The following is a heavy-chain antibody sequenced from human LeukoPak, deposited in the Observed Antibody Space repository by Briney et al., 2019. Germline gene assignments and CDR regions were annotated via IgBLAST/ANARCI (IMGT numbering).Heavy chain of an antibody. Sequence: VASVKVSCKASGYTFTSYDINWVRQATGQGLEWMGWMNPNSGNTGYAQKFQGRVTMTRNTSISTAYMELSSLRSEDTAVYYCARVARVLLLRFLEWSPPGPYYFDYWGQGTLVTVSS. CDR2: MNPNSGNT. J-gene: IGHJ4*02. D-gene: IGHD3-3*01. V-gene: IGHV1-8*01. CDR3: ARVARVLLLRFLEWSPPGPYYFDY. CDR1: GYTFTSYD.